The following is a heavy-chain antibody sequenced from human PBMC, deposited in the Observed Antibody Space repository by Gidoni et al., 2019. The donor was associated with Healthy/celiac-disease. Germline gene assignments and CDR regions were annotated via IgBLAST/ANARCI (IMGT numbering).Heavy chain of an antibody. V-gene: IGHV4-4*07. CDR1: GRSLSSYG. CDR3: ARESIAARIYYYNGMDV. CDR2: IYTSGSA. D-gene: IGHD6-6*01. Sequence: QVQLQEWGPGLVNPSETLSLTCSVPGRSLSSYGWSWIRQPAGKGLEWIGRIYTSGSANYNPSLQSRVTMSVDTSKYQFSLKLSSVTAADTALYYCARESIAARIYYYNGMDVWGQGTTVTVSS. J-gene: IGHJ6*02.